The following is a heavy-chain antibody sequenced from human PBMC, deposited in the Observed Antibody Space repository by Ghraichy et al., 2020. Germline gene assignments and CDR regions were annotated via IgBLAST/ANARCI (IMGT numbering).Heavy chain of an antibody. CDR1: GFSISNYG. V-gene: IGHV3-64*02. J-gene: IGHJ5*01. Sequence: GESLNISCAASGFSISNYGMHWVRQAPGKGLEYVSDISSDGSITHYADSVKGRFIISRDTSRNTVYLQMGSLRAEDMAVYYCVRDGNGYNYDSWGQGTLVTVSS. CDR2: ISSDGSIT. D-gene: IGHD5-24*01. CDR3: VRDGNGYNYDS.